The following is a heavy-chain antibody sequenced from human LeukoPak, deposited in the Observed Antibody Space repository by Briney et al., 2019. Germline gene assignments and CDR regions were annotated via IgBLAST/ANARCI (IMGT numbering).Heavy chain of an antibody. CDR2: IIPIFGTA. CDR3: ARGGYGDYVFDY. Sequence: GASVKVSCKASGGTFSSYAISWVRQAPGQGLEWMGGIIPIFGTANYAQKFQGRVTITTDESTSTAYMELSSLRSEDTAVYCCARGGYGDYVFDYWGQGTLVTVSS. CDR1: GGTFSSYA. J-gene: IGHJ4*02. D-gene: IGHD4-17*01. V-gene: IGHV1-69*05.